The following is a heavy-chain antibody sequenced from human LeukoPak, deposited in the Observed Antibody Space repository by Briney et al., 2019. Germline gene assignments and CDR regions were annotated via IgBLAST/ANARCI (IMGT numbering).Heavy chain of an antibody. Sequence: GGSLRLSCAASGFTFSSYGMHWVRQAPCKGLEWVAFIRYDGSNKYYADSVKGRFTISRDNSKNTLYLQMNSLRAEDTAVYYCAKDLGGYSGYDKFLVAFDIWGQGTMVTVSS. CDR1: GFTFSSYG. CDR3: AKDLGGYSGYDKFLVAFDI. V-gene: IGHV3-30*02. D-gene: IGHD5-12*01. CDR2: IRYDGSNK. J-gene: IGHJ3*02.